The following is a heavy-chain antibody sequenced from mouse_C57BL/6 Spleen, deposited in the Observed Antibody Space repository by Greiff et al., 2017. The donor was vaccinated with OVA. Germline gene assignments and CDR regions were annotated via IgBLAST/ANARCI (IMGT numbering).Heavy chain of an antibody. CDR2: ISSGSSTI. CDR1: GFTFSDYG. Sequence: EVKLMESGGGLVKPGGSLKLSCAASGFTFSDYGMHWVRQAPEKGLEWVAYISSGSSTIYYADTVKGRFTISRDNAKNTLFLQMTSLRSEDTAMYYCARDNGYYSLYAMDYWGQGTSVTVSS. CDR3: ARDNGYYSLYAMDY. J-gene: IGHJ4*01. D-gene: IGHD2-3*01. V-gene: IGHV5-17*01.